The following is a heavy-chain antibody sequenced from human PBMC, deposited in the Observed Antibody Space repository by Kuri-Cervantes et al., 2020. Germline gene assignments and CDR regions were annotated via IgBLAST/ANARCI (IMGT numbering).Heavy chain of an antibody. J-gene: IGHJ3*02. CDR3: ASFGVAAAGTLAFDI. CDR1: GGSIINYY. CDR2: IYTSGST. V-gene: IGHV4-4*07. Sequence: SETLSLTCTVSGGSIINYYWSWIRQPAGKGLEWIGRIYTSGSTNYNPSLKSRVTISVDTSKNQFSLKLSSVTAADTAVYYCASFGVAAAGTLAFDIWGQGTMVTVSS. D-gene: IGHD6-13*01.